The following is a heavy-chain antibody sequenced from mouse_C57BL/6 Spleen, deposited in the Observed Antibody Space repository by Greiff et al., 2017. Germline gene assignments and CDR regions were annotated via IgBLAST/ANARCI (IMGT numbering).Heavy chain of an antibody. J-gene: IGHJ3*01. CDR1: GFTFSSYG. D-gene: IGHD2-1*01. CDR2: ISSGGSYT. V-gene: IGHV5-6*01. Sequence: EVKVVESGGDLVKPGGSLKLSCAASGFTFSSYGMSWVRQTPDKRLEWVATISSGGSYTYYPDSVKGRFTISRDNAKNTLYLQMSSLKSEDTAMYYCARQRIYYGNYWFAYWGQGTLVTVSA. CDR3: ARQRIYYGNYWFAY.